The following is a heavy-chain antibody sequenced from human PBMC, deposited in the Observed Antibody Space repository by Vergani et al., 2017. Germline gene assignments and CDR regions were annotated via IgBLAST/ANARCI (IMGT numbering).Heavy chain of an antibody. CDR1: GASIRSSNYY. Sequence: QLQLQESGPGLVKPSATLSLTCSVSGASIRSSNYYWGWIRQPPGKGLEWIASIYYSGSTYYNPSLKSRVTISVDTSKNQFYLKLSSVTAEDSAVYFCARHSTVDWRVKWGWFDPWGKGSLVTVSS. J-gene: IGHJ5*02. CDR3: ARHSTVDWRVKWGWFDP. CDR2: IYYSGST. D-gene: IGHD3-16*01. V-gene: IGHV4-39*01.